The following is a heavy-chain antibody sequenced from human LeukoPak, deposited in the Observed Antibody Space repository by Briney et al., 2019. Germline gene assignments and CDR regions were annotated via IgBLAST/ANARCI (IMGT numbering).Heavy chain of an antibody. Sequence: PSETLSLTCTVPGGSISSYYWSWIRQPAGKGLEWIGRIYTRGGTNYNPPLKSRVTMSVDTSKNQFSLKLSSVTAADTAVYYCASQIAVASGYYFDYWGQGTLVTVSS. CDR3: ASQIAVASGYYFDY. V-gene: IGHV4-4*07. D-gene: IGHD6-19*01. CDR1: GGSISSYY. J-gene: IGHJ4*02. CDR2: IYTRGGT.